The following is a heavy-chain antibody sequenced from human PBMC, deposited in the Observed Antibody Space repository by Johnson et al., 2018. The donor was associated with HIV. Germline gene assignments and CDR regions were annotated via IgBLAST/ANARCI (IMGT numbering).Heavy chain of an antibody. CDR1: GFTFDDYD. CDR3: GRTTFLHGLSGYLTRPRAFDM. CDR2: INWNGGST. V-gene: IGHV3-20*04. D-gene: IGHD3-22*01. J-gene: IGHJ3*02. Sequence: VESGGDVVRPGGSLRLSCAASGFTFDDYDMTWVRQPPGKGLEWVSGINWNGGSTGYAESVKGRFTISRDNAKKSLFLEMNSLGAEDTALYYCGRTTFLHGLSGYLTRPRAFDMWGQGTMVTVSS.